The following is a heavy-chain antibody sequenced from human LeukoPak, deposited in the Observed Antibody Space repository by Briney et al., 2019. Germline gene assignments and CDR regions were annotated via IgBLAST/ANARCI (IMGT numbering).Heavy chain of an antibody. Sequence: SETLSLTCTVSGVSITNYYWSWIRQPPGKGLEWIGYIYDSGTTKYNPSLKSRVTMSVDTSNNQFSLKVSSVTAEDTAVYFCVRRRDGYNRLDSWGQGTLVIVSS. CDR2: IYDSGTT. CDR3: VRRRDGYNRLDS. J-gene: IGHJ4*02. CDR1: GVSITNYY. D-gene: IGHD5-24*01. V-gene: IGHV4-59*08.